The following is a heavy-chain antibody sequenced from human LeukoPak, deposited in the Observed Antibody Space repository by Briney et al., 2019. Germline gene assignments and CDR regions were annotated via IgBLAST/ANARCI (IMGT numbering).Heavy chain of an antibody. CDR2: INPNSGGT. CDR1: GYTFTCYY. V-gene: IGHV1-2*02. J-gene: IGHJ4*02. D-gene: IGHD1-26*01. Sequence: GASVKVSCKASGYTFTCYYIHWVRQAPGQGLEWMGWINPNSGGTNYAQKFQGRVTMTRDTYISTAYMDLSRLRSDDTAVYYCASFEEWETFVYWGQGTLVTVSS. CDR3: ASFEEWETFVY.